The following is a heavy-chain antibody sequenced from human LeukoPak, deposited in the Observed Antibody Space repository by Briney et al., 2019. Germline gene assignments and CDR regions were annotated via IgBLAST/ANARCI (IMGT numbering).Heavy chain of an antibody. CDR3: AREFGMATIRFDY. V-gene: IGHV4-61*02. J-gene: IGHJ4*02. CDR2: IYTSGST. D-gene: IGHD5-24*01. CDR1: GGSITSTTYY. Sequence: SETLSLTCTVSGGSITSTTYYWSWIRQPAGKGPEWIGRIYTSGSTNYNPSLKSRVTMSVDTSKNQFSLKLSSVTAADTAVYYCAREFGMATIRFDYWGQGTLVTVSS.